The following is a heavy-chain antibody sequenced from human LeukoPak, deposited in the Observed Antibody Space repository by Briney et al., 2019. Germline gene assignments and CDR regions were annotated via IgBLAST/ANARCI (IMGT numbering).Heavy chain of an antibody. CDR3: AKGGYCTNGVCYSNTYFDY. D-gene: IGHD2-8*01. CDR1: GFTFSSYA. CDR2: INGSGGST. J-gene: IGHJ4*02. V-gene: IGHV3-23*01. Sequence: PGGSLRLSCAASGFTFSSYAMSWVRQAPGKGLEWVSAINGSGGSTYYADSVKGRFTISRDNSKNTLYLQMNSLRAEDTAVYYCAKGGYCTNGVCYSNTYFDYWGQGTLVTVSS.